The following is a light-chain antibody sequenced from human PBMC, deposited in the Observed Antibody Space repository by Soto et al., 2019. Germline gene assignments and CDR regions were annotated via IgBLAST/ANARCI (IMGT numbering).Light chain of an antibody. CDR3: QLDNSYPWR. CDR1: QSISSW. CDR2: DAS. Sequence: MHITGSLSTLSASVGERVTITCRASQSISSWLAWYQQKPGKAPKLLIYDASSLESGVPSRFSGSGSGTEFTLTISSLQPDDFATYYCQLDNSYPWRSGEGTKVDIK. J-gene: IGKJ1*01. V-gene: IGKV1-5*01.